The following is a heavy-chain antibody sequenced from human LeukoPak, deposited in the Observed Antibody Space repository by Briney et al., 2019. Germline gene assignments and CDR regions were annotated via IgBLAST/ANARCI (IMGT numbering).Heavy chain of an antibody. Sequence: ASVKVSCKASGYTFTGYYMHWVRQAPGQGLEWMGRINPNSGGTNYAQKFQGRVTMTRDTSISTAYMELSRLRSDDMAVYYCARIRQGGNSFGSWFDPWGQGTLVTVSS. CDR2: INPNSGGT. CDR1: GYTFTGYY. CDR3: ARIRQGGNSFGSWFDP. D-gene: IGHD4-23*01. V-gene: IGHV1-2*06. J-gene: IGHJ5*02.